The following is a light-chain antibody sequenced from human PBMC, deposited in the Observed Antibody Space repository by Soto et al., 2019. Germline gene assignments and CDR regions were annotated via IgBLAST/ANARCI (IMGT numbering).Light chain of an antibody. CDR3: SSYAGSKTL. J-gene: IGLJ2*01. Sequence: QSVLTQPPSASGSPGQSVTISCTGTSSDVGGYNYVSWYQQHPGKAPKPMIYEVSKRPSGVPDRFSGSKSGNTASLTVSGLQAEDEADYYCSSYAGSKTLFGGGTKLTVL. CDR1: SSDVGGYNY. CDR2: EVS. V-gene: IGLV2-8*01.